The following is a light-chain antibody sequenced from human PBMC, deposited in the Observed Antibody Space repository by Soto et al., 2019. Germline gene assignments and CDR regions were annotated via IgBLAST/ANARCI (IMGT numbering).Light chain of an antibody. J-gene: IGKJ1*01. CDR3: RQYGRSPRT. CDR2: GAS. V-gene: IGKV3-20*01. Sequence: EIVLTQSPGTLSLSPGERATLSCRASQGVSSGYLAWYQQNPGQAPRLIIYGASSRATGIPDRFSGSGFGTDFTLTISRLEPEDFAVYFCRQYGRSPRTFGQGTKVDIK. CDR1: QGVSSGY.